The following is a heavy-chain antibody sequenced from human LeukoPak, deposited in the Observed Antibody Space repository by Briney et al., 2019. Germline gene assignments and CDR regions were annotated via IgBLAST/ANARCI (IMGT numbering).Heavy chain of an antibody. Sequence: GASVKVSCKASGYTLTGYYMHWVRQAPGRGLEWMGWINPSSGGTGCAQKFQGRVTMTRDTSITTAYMELSRLRSDDTAVYYCARDSYLESVITNLGGGYWGQGTLVTVSS. CDR3: ARDSYLESVITNLGGGY. CDR1: GYTLTGYY. D-gene: IGHD3-16*01. CDR2: INPSSGGT. J-gene: IGHJ4*02. V-gene: IGHV1-2*02.